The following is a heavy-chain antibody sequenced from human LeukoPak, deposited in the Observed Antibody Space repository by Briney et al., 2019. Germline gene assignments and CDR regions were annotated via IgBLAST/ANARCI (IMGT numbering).Heavy chain of an antibody. CDR3: ARSSSGWYLIDY. Sequence: ASVKVSCKTSGYTFTAYYMHWVRQAPGQGLEWIGWINPNSGGTNYAQKLQGRVTMTTDTSTSTAYMELRSLRSDDTAVYYCARSSSGWYLIDYWGQGTLVTVSS. CDR2: INPNSGGT. CDR1: GYTFTAYY. D-gene: IGHD6-19*01. V-gene: IGHV1-2*02. J-gene: IGHJ4*02.